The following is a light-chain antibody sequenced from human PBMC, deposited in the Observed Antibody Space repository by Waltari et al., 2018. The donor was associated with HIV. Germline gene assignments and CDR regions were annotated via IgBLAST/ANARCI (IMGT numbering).Light chain of an antibody. Sequence: QSVLTQPPSVSGAPGQRVPISCPGSSSNIGAGYDVHWYQQLPGTAPNLLIYGNSNRPSGVPDRFSGSKSGTSASLAITGLQAEDEADYYCQSYDSSLSAWVFGGGTRLTVL. CDR2: GNS. J-gene: IGLJ3*02. V-gene: IGLV1-40*01. CDR3: QSYDSSLSAWV. CDR1: SSNIGAGYD.